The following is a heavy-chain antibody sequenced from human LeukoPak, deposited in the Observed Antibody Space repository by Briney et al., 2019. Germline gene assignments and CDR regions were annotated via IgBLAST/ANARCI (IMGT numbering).Heavy chain of an antibody. V-gene: IGHV3-48*03. CDR2: FAGSDTTK. Sequence: GGSLRLSCAASGFDFGAYEMNWVRQAPGKGLEWVAYFAGSDTTKYYADSVRGRFTISRDNAKKSLYLQMNSLRAEDTALYYCTTLGYHLDSWGQGTLVTVSS. CDR3: TTLGYHLDS. J-gene: IGHJ4*02. CDR1: GFDFGAYE. D-gene: IGHD3-22*01.